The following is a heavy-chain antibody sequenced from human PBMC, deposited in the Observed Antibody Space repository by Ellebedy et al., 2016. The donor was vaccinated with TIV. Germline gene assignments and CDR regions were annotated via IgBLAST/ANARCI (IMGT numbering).Heavy chain of an antibody. D-gene: IGHD4-17*01. CDR2: INPNSGGT. Sequence: ASVKVSCXASGYTFTGYYIHWVRQAPGQGLEWMGWINPNSGGTNYAQKFQGRVTMTRDTSISTAYMELSRLRSDDTAVYYCARSWLKVTKYYFDQWGQGTLVTVSS. CDR3: ARSWLKVTKYYFDQ. J-gene: IGHJ4*02. V-gene: IGHV1-2*02. CDR1: GYTFTGYY.